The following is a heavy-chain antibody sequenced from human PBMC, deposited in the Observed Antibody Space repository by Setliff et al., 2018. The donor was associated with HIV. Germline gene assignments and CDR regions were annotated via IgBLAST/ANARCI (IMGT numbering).Heavy chain of an antibody. D-gene: IGHD6-6*01. CDR1: GGTFSSYA. Sequence: SVKVSCKASGGTFSSYAISWVRQAPGQGLEWMGGIIPFYDTPIYAQEFQGRVTITADESTSTGYMELSGLRSDDSAMYYCARGLEYSTSSPFDYWGQGTLVTVSS. J-gene: IGHJ4*02. CDR3: ARGLEYSTSSPFDY. V-gene: IGHV1-69*13. CDR2: IIPFYDTP.